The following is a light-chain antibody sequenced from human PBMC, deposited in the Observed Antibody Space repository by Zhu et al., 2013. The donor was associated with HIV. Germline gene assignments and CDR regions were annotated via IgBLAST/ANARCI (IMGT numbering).Light chain of an antibody. CDR3: SSYTSSSTYV. CDR2: EVS. CDR1: SSDVGLYNY. J-gene: IGLJ1*01. V-gene: IGLV2-14*03. Sequence: QSALTQPASVSGSPEQSITISCTGTSSDVGLYNYVSWYQQHPDKAPKLIIYEVSNRPSGFRNRFSGSKSGNTASLTISGLQAEDEADYYCSSYTSSSTYVFGTGTKVTVL.